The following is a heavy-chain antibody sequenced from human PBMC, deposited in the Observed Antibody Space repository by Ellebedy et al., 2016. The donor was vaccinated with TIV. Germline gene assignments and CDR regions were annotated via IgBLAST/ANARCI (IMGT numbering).Heavy chain of an antibody. V-gene: IGHV3-33*06. CDR2: IWYDGSNK. D-gene: IGHD5-12*01. J-gene: IGHJ4*02. CDR3: AKGLGMVAVDY. CDR1: GFTFSSYG. Sequence: GESLKISCAASGFTFSSYGMHWVRQAPGKGLEWVAVIWYDGSNKYYADSVKGRFTISRDNSQNTLYLQMNSLRAEDTAVYYCAKGLGMVAVDYWGQGTLVTVSS.